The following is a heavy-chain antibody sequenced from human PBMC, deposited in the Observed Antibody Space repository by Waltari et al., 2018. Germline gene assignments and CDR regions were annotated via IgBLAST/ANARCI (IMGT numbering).Heavy chain of an antibody. Sequence: QVQLVQSGAEVKKPGASVKVSCKASGYTFTSYDINWVRQATGQGLEWMGWRNPNSGNTGYAQKFQGRVTMTRNTSISTAYMELSSLRSEDTAVYYCVRGGGPSNYYYYGMDVWGQGTTVTVSS. CDR3: VRGGGPSNYYYYGMDV. CDR2: RNPNSGNT. CDR1: GYTFTSYD. V-gene: IGHV1-8*02. J-gene: IGHJ6*02.